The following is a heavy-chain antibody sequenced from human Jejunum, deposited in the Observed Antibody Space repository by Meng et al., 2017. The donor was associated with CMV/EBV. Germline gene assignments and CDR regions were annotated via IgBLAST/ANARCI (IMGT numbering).Heavy chain of an antibody. CDR1: GISFINSG. D-gene: IGHD3-10*01. J-gene: IGHJ4*02. CDR2: IRNDGSEI. Sequence: QVQLGEFGGGVVQPGGSLRLSCVTFGISFINSGMHWVRQAPGKGLEWVVFIRNDGSEIYYVDSVKGRFTISRDNSKNTVYLQMNSLRVEDTGVYYCVKDKGRTALDYWGQGSLVTVSS. CDR3: VKDKGRTALDY. V-gene: IGHV3-30*02.